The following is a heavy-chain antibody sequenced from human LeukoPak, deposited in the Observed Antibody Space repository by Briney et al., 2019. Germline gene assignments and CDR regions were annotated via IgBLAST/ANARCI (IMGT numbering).Heavy chain of an antibody. D-gene: IGHD6-13*01. J-gene: IGHJ3*02. V-gene: IGHV3-9*01. CDR2: ISWNSGSI. CDR3: AKGSYSSSQGAFDI. Sequence: GGSLRLSCAASGFTFDDYAMHWVRQAPGKGLEWVSGISWNSGSIGYADSVKGRFTISRDNAKNSLYLQMNSLRAEDTALYYCAKGSYSSSQGAFDIWGQGTMDTVSS. CDR1: GFTFDDYA.